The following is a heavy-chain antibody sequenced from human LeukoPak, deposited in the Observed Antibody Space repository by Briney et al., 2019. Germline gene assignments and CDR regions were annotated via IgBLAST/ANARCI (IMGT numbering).Heavy chain of an antibody. CDR1: GFTFSTYG. CDR3: ARDPVVPPAYFDY. D-gene: IGHD2-15*01. Sequence: QPGGSLRLSCAASGFTFSTYGMHWVRQAPGKGLEWVAFIRYDGSNKYYADSVKGRFTISRDNAKNSLYLQMNSLRAEDTAVYYCARDPVVPPAYFDYWGQGTLVTVSS. V-gene: IGHV3-30*02. CDR2: IRYDGSNK. J-gene: IGHJ4*02.